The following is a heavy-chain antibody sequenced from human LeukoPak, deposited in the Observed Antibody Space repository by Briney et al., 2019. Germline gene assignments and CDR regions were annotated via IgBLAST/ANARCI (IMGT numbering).Heavy chain of an antibody. V-gene: IGHV3-23*01. Sequence: GGSLRLSCAASGFTSSSYAMSWVRQAPGKGLEWVSAISGSGGSTYYADSVKGRFTISRDNSKNTLYLQMNSLRAEDTAVYYCAKAPRGGPSPALGYFDYWGQGTLVTVSS. CDR3: AKAPRGGPSPALGYFDY. D-gene: IGHD7-27*01. J-gene: IGHJ4*02. CDR1: GFTSSSYA. CDR2: ISGSGGST.